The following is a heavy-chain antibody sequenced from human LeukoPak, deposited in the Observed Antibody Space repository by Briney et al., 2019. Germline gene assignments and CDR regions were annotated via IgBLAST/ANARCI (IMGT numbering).Heavy chain of an antibody. CDR2: ISAYNGNT. V-gene: IGHV1-18*01. CDR3: ARDCSSTSCYSWHYYYYGMDV. Sequence: ASVNVSCKASGYTFTSYGISWVRQAPGQGLEWMGWISAYNGNTKYAQKLQGRVTMTTDTSTSTAYMELRSLRSDDTAVYYCARDCSSTSCYSWHYYYYGMDVWGQGTTVTVSS. CDR1: GYTFTSYG. J-gene: IGHJ6*02. D-gene: IGHD2-2*01.